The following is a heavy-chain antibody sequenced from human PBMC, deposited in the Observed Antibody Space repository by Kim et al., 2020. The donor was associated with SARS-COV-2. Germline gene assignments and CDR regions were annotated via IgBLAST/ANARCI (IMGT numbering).Heavy chain of an antibody. CDR1: GFTFSSYA. CDR2: ISGSGGST. V-gene: IGHV3-23*01. D-gene: IGHD3-9*01. J-gene: IGHJ4*02. CDR3: AKGRKVLRYFDWLLEGDYFDY. Sequence: GGSLRLSCAASGFTFSSYAMSWVRQAPGKGLEWVSTISGSGGSTYYADSVKGRFTISRYNSKNTLYLQMNSLRAEDTAVYYCAKGRKVLRYFDWLLEGDYFDYWGQGTLVTVSS.